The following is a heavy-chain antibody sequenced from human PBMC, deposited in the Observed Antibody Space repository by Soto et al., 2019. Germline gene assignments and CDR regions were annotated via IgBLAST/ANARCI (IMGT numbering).Heavy chain of an antibody. J-gene: IGHJ5*02. CDR2: ISYDGSNK. D-gene: IGHD6-19*01. Sequence: QVQLVESGGGVVQPGRSLRLSCAASGFTFSSYAMHWVRQAPGKGLEWVAVISYDGSNKYYADSVKGRFTISRDNSKNTLYLQMNSLRAEDTAVYYCARVGGGWYPSWFDPWGQGTLVTVSS. CDR1: GFTFSSYA. V-gene: IGHV3-30-3*01. CDR3: ARVGGGWYPSWFDP.